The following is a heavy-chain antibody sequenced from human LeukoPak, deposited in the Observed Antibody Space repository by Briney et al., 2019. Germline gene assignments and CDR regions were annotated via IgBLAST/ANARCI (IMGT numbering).Heavy chain of an antibody. D-gene: IGHD2-2*01. V-gene: IGHV3-11*01. CDR2: ISSSGSTI. Sequence: PGGSLRLSCAASGFTFSDYYMNWSRQAPGKGLEWVSYISSSGSTIYYADSVKSRFTISSENAKNSLYLQMNSLRAEDTAVYYCARALGHCSSTSCYPDSYYYYYMDVWGKGTTVTVSS. J-gene: IGHJ6*03. CDR1: GFTFSDYY. CDR3: ARALGHCSSTSCYPDSYYYYYMDV.